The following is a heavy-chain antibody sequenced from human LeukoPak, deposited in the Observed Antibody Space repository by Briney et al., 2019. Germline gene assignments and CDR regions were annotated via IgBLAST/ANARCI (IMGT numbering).Heavy chain of an antibody. Sequence: GGSLGLSCAASGFIVSNNYMSWVRQAPGKGLEWVSTIYSGGSTYYADSVKGRFNISRHSSKNTLFLQMDSLRDEDTAMYYCARGPEYSYGHFDYWGQGTLVTVSS. CDR3: ARGPEYSYGHFDY. CDR1: GFIVSNNY. V-gene: IGHV3-53*04. D-gene: IGHD2/OR15-2a*01. J-gene: IGHJ4*02. CDR2: IYSGGST.